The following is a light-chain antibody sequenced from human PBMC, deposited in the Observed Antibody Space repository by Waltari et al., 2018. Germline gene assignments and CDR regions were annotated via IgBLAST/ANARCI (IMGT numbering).Light chain of an antibody. CDR3: HQYHSWPPLT. V-gene: IGKV3-15*01. CDR1: QNVGSD. Sequence: IVMTQSPATLSVSPGARATLFCRASQNVGSDFAWDQQKPGQPPRPLIHGASARAIGIPARFSGGGSGTEFTLTIASMQSEDVGIYYCHQYHSWPPLTFGGGTKVEIK. J-gene: IGKJ4*01. CDR2: GAS.